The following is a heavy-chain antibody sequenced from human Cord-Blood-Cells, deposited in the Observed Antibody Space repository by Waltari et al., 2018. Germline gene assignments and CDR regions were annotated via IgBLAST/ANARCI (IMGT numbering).Heavy chain of an antibody. V-gene: IGHV3-13*01. D-gene: IGHD6-6*01. CDR1: GFPFSSYD. J-gene: IGHJ4*02. Sequence: EVQLVESGGGLVQPGGSLRLSCAASGFPFSSYDMHWVRQATGKGLEWVSAIGTAGDTYYPGSVKGRFTISRENAKNSLYLQMNSLRAGDTAVYYCARGRPYSSSFDYWGQGTLVTVSS. CDR2: IGTAGDT. CDR3: ARGRPYSSSFDY.